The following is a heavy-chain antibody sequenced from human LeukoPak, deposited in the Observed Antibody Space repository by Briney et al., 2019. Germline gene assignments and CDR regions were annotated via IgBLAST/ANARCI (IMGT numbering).Heavy chain of an antibody. D-gene: IGHD3-22*01. CDR3: AKGEWLYYYDSSGYFGD. J-gene: IGHJ4*02. CDR2: IRYDGSNK. Sequence: GGSLRLSCAASGFTFSSYGMHWVRQAPGKGLEWVAFIRYDGSNKYYADSVKGRFTISRDNSKNTLYLQMNSLRAEDTAVYYCAKGEWLYYYDSSGYFGDWGQGTLVTVSS. CDR1: GFTFSSYG. V-gene: IGHV3-30*02.